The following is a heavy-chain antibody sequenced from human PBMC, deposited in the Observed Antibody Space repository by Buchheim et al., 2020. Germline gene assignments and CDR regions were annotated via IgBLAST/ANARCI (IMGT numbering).Heavy chain of an antibody. CDR2: ISSSGSAI. Sequence: EVQLVESGGDLVQPGESLRLSCAASGFTFNSYSMNWVRQAPGKGLEWVSYISSSGSAIYYADSVKGRFTISRDNAKNPLYLQMNSLRDEDTAVYYCASYCSTTSCYGVDYWGQGTL. V-gene: IGHV3-48*02. J-gene: IGHJ4*02. CDR1: GFTFNSYS. D-gene: IGHD2-2*01. CDR3: ASYCSTTSCYGVDY.